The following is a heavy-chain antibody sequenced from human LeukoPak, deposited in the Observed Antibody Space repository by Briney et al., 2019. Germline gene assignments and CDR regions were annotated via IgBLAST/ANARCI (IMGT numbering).Heavy chain of an antibody. CDR1: GYTFTSYD. V-gene: IGHV1-8*01. Sequence: ASVKVSCKASGYTFTSYDINWVRQATGQGLEWMGWMNPNSSNTGYAQKFQGRVTMTRNTSISTAYMELSSLRSEDTAVYYCANHYYDSSGYYFDYWGQGTLVTVSS. J-gene: IGHJ4*02. CDR2: MNPNSSNT. D-gene: IGHD3-22*01. CDR3: ANHYYDSSGYYFDY.